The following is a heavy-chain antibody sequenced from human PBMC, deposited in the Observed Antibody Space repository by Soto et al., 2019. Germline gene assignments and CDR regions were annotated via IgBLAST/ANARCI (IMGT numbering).Heavy chain of an antibody. J-gene: IGHJ5*02. Sequence: SSVKVSCKASGGTFSSYAISWVRQAPGQGLDWMGVINPPGGSPAYAQKFKGRVTLTRATSASTVYMEVSSRTSEDTAMYYCARSSGGNFGIFIEGTNWCAPWGEGTLVT. CDR3: ARSSGGNFGIFIEGTNWCAP. D-gene: IGHD1-26*01. CDR1: GGTFSSYA. CDR2: INPPGGSP. V-gene: IGHV1-69*10.